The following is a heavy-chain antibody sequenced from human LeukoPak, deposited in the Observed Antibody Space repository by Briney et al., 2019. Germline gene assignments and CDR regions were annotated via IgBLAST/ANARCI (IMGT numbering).Heavy chain of an antibody. CDR3: ARDGFDIYGSGSSVNMDV. CDR2: IYHSGRT. D-gene: IGHD3-10*01. Sequence: SETLSLTCTVSGYSISSGYYWGWIRQPPGKGLEWIGSIYHSGRTFYNPSLKSRVTISVDTSKNQFSLKLTSVTAADTAVYYCARDGFDIYGSGSSVNMDVWGKGTTVTVSS. V-gene: IGHV4-38-2*02. CDR1: GYSISSGYY. J-gene: IGHJ6*03.